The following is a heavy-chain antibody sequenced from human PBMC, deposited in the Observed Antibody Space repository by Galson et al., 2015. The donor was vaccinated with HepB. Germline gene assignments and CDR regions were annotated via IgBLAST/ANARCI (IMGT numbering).Heavy chain of an antibody. J-gene: IGHJ6*03. CDR2: ISSGSGYT. CDR1: GFTFRDYY. V-gene: IGHV3-11*05. CDR3: ARDLYRTSSGVYEYYYMDV. Sequence: SLRLSCAASGFTFRDYYMSWIRQAPGKGLEWVSYISSGSGYTNYADSVKGRFTMSRDNAKNSLYLQMNSLRAEDTAVYYCARDLYRTSSGVYEYYYMDVWGKGTTVTVSS. D-gene: IGHD6-6*01.